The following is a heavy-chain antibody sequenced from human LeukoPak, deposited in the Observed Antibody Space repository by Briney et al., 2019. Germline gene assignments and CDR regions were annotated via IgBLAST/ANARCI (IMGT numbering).Heavy chain of an antibody. J-gene: IGHJ4*02. CDR2: ISYDGSNK. CDR1: GFTFSSYA. D-gene: IGHD3-22*01. Sequence: GRSLRLSCAASGFTFSSYAMHWVRQAPGKGLEWVAVISYDGSNKYYADSVKGRFTISRDNSKNTLYLQMNSLRAEDTAVYYCARGTSDSRVTPTRYWGQGTLVTVSS. V-gene: IGHV3-30-3*01. CDR3: ARGTSDSRVTPTRY.